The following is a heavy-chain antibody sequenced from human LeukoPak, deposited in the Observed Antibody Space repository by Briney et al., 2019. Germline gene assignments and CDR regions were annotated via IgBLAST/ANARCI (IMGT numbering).Heavy chain of an antibody. CDR3: ARDPDSFDY. D-gene: IGHD3-3*01. CDR1: GFTFSHYW. Sequence: AGGSLRLSCAASGFTFSHYWMSWVRQAPGKGLEWVANIKHDGSEKYYVDSVKGRFTISRDNAKNSLYLQMNSLRAEDTAVYYCARDPDSFDYWGQGTLVTVSS. CDR2: IKHDGSEK. J-gene: IGHJ4*02. V-gene: IGHV3-7*01.